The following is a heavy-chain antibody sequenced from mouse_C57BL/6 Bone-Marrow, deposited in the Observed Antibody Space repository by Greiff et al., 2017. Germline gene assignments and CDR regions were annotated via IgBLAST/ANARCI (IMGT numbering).Heavy chain of an antibody. CDR2: IYPRNGNT. CDR1: GYTFTSYG. CDR3: ARLDYYGSTRDY. D-gene: IGHD1-1*01. J-gene: IGHJ2*01. Sequence: QVQLQQSGAELARPGASVKLSCKASGYTFTSYGISWVKQRTGQGLEWIGEIYPRNGNTYYNEKFKGKATLTADKSSSTAYMELRSLTSEDAAVYFCARLDYYGSTRDYWGQGTTLTVSS. V-gene: IGHV1-81*01.